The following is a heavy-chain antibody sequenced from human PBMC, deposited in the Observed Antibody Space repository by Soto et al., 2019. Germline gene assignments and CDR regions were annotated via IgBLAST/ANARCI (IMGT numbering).Heavy chain of an antibody. V-gene: IGHV1-46*01. D-gene: IGHD3-22*01. J-gene: IGHJ3*02. CDR3: ARDYPDNYDSSGYYDSMVGFDI. CDR2: INPSGGST. Sequence: ASVKVSCKASGYTFTSYDMHWVRQAPGQGLEWMGIINPSGGSTSYAQKFQGRVTMTRDTSTSTVYMELSSLRSEDTAVYYCARDYPDNYDSSGYYDSMVGFDIWGQGTMVTGSS. CDR1: GYTFTSYD.